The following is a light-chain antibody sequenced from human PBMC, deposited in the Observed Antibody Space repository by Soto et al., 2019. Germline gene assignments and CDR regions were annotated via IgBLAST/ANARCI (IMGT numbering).Light chain of an antibody. Sequence: DIQMTQSPSSLSASVGDRVTITCRASQDISVYLAWYQQKPGKVPKLLIYSASTLQSGVPSRFSGSGSGTDFILTISLLQPEDVVTYYCQKYNTAPLTFGQGTRLEIK. CDR3: QKYNTAPLT. J-gene: IGKJ5*01. V-gene: IGKV1-27*01. CDR1: QDISVY. CDR2: SAS.